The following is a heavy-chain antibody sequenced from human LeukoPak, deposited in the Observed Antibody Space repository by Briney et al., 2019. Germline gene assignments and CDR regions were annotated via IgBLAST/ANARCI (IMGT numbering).Heavy chain of an antibody. CDR2: IYHSGRT. V-gene: IGHV4-38-2*02. CDR3: ARTTEGYCRGRSCYSYYYYMDV. J-gene: IGHJ6*03. D-gene: IGHD2-15*01. Sequence: SETLSLTCTVSGYSISSGYYWGWIRQPPGKGLEWIGIIYHSGRTYYNPSLKSRVTISVDTSKNQFSLKLNSVTAADTAVYYCARTTEGYCRGRSCYSYYYYMDVWGKGTTVTVSS. CDR1: GYSISSGYY.